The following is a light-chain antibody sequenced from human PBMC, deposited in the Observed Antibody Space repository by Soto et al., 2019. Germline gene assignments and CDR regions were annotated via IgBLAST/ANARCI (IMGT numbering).Light chain of an antibody. Sequence: QSVLTQPPSVSGAPGQRVTISCTGSGSNIGADYDVHWYQQLPGTAPKLLIYGNSNRPSGVPDRFSGSKSGTSAFLAITGLQAEDEADYYCQSYDSSLSGWRVFGGGTKLTVL. CDR2: GNS. J-gene: IGLJ3*02. V-gene: IGLV1-40*01. CDR3: QSYDSSLSGWRV. CDR1: GSNIGADYD.